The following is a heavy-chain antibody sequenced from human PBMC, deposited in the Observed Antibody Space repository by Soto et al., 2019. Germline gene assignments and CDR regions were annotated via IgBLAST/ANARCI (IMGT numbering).Heavy chain of an antibody. CDR1: GYSFTSYG. Sequence: QVQLVQSGAEVRKPGASVRVSCKASGYSFTSYGISWVRQAPGRGLEWMGWISGYTGDTKYTQNFQGRVTVTTDTSASTVYMDLGSLRSDDAAVYYCARTYSSGWSLSPSDYWGQGTLVTVSS. CDR3: ARTYSSGWSLSPSDY. J-gene: IGHJ4*02. CDR2: ISGYTGDT. V-gene: IGHV1-18*04. D-gene: IGHD6-19*01.